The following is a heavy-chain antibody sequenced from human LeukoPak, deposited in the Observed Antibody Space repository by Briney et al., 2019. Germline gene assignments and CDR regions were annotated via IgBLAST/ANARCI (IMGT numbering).Heavy chain of an antibody. CDR2: ISGSGAGP. CDR3: AKEKQRNSDY. V-gene: IGHV3-23*01. Sequence: GGSLRLSCAASGFTFSNYAMSWVRQAPGKGLEWVSGISGSGAGPYYGDSVQGRFTISRDNSKNTLYLQMNSLRAEDTAVYYCAKEKQRNSDYWGQGTLVTVSS. CDR1: GFTFSNYA. D-gene: IGHD6-13*01. J-gene: IGHJ4*02.